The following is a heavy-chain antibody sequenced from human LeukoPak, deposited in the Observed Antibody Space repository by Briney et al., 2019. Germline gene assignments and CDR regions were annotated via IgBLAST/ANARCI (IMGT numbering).Heavy chain of an antibody. V-gene: IGHV1-2*02. Sequence: ASVKVSCKASGYTFTGYYMHWVRQAPGQGLEWMGWINPNSGGTNCAQKFQGRVTMTRDTSINTAYMELSSLRFDDTAVYYCARGAAAGRFSLRPTGAYYMDVWGQGTLVTVSS. CDR1: GYTFTGYY. CDR2: INPNSGGT. J-gene: IGHJ4*02. CDR3: ARGAAAGRFSLRPTGAYYMDV. D-gene: IGHD6-13*01.